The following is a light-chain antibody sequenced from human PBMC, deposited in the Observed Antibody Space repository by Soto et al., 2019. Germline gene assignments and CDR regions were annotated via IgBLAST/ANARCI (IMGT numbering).Light chain of an antibody. CDR1: QTINNW. Sequence: DIQMTQSPSTLSSSIGDRVTITCRASQTINNWLAWYQQKPGKAPNLLIYHASNLETGVPSRFSGSAFGTEFTLTISSLQPDDFATYYCQHCSSYPWTFGQGTKVEIK. V-gene: IGKV1-5*01. J-gene: IGKJ1*01. CDR3: QHCSSYPWT. CDR2: HAS.